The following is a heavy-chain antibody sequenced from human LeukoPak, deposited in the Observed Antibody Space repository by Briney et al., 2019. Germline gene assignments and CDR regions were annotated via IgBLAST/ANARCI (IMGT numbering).Heavy chain of an antibody. CDR2: TYYRSKWYN. CDR3: ARDQGGAVAGTIVY. CDR1: GDSVSSNSAA. J-gene: IGHJ4*02. V-gene: IGHV6-1*01. Sequence: SQTLSLTCAISGDSVSSNSAAWNWLRQSPSRGLEWLGRTYYRSKWYNDYAVSVKSRITINPDTSKNQFSLQLNSVTPEDTAVYYCARDQGGAVAGTIVYWGQGTLVTVSS. D-gene: IGHD6-19*01.